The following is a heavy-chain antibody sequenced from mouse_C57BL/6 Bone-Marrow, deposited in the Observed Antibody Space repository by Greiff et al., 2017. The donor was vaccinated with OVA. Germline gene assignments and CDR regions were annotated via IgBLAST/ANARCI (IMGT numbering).Heavy chain of an antibody. V-gene: IGHV1-69*01. D-gene: IGHD3-3*01. J-gene: IGHJ2*01. CDR1: GYTFTSYW. Sequence: VQLQQPGAELVMPGASVKLSCKASGYTFTSYWMHWVKQRPGQGLEWIGEIDPSDSYTNYNQKFKGKSTLTVDKSSSTAYMQLSSLTSEDSAVYYCARGWDNFDYWGQGTTLTVSS. CDR2: IDPSDSYT. CDR3: ARGWDNFDY.